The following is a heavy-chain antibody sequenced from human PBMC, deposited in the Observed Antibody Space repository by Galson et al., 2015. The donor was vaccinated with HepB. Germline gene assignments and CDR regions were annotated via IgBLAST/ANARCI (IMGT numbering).Heavy chain of an antibody. V-gene: IGHV3-11*01. CDR3: ARGGYSRNGLDV. D-gene: IGHD6-13*01. Sequence: SLRLSCAASGFRFSDYYMTWIRQAPGKGLEWVSYISSSGDTTYYVDSVKGRFTISRDNAKSSLDLQMNSLRAEDTAVYYCARGGYSRNGLDVWGQGTTVTISS. CDR1: GFRFSDYY. CDR2: ISSSGDTT. J-gene: IGHJ6*02.